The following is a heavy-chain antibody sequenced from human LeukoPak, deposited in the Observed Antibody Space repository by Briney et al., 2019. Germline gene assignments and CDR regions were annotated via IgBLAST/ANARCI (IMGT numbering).Heavy chain of an antibody. CDR1: GFTFSSYS. Sequence: GGSLRLSCAASGFTFSSYSMNWVRQAPGKGLEWVSSISSSSSYIYYADSVKGPFTISRDNAKNSLYLQMNSLRAEDTAVYYCARDLRGWYYFDYWGQGTLVTVSS. V-gene: IGHV3-21*01. CDR2: ISSSSSYI. D-gene: IGHD6-19*01. CDR3: ARDLRGWYYFDY. J-gene: IGHJ4*02.